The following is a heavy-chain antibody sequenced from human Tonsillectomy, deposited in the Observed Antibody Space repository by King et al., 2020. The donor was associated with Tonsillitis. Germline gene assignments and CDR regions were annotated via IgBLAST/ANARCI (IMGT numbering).Heavy chain of an antibody. CDR2: IYHSGDS. V-gene: IGHV4-4*02. CDR1: GGSISNTNW. CDR3: ARIRYSCALDY. J-gene: IGHJ4*02. Sequence: QLQESGPGLVKPSGTLSLTCAVSGGSISNTNWWSWVRQPPGKGLEWIGEIYHSGDSYYNPALKSRVTVPIEESKNQFSLNLSAVTAADTAVYYWARIRYSCALDYWGQGTLVTVSS. D-gene: IGHD5-18*01.